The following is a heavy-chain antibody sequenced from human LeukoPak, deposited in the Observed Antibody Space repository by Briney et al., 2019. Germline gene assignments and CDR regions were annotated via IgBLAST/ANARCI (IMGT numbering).Heavy chain of an antibody. CDR1: GFTFDDYA. Sequence: GGSLRLSCAASGFTFDDYAMHWVRQTPGKGLEWVSGISWNSGSIGYADSVKGRFTISRDNAKNSLYLQMNSLRDEDTALYYCAKDRRSGIAAAGTRYYFDSWGQGTLVTVSS. J-gene: IGHJ4*02. V-gene: IGHV3-9*01. CDR3: AKDRRSGIAAAGTRYYFDS. CDR2: ISWNSGSI. D-gene: IGHD6-13*01.